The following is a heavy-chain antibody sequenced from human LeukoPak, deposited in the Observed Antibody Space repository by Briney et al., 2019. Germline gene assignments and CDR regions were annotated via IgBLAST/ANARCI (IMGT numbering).Heavy chain of an antibody. V-gene: IGHV1-18*01. D-gene: IGHD6-13*01. Sequence: ASVKVSCKASGYTFTNYGITWVRQAPGQGLEWMGWISAYNGNTNYAQKFQGRVTMTTDTSTNTAYMELRSLRSDDTAVYYCARDESISSSDHWGQGTLVTVSS. CDR3: ARDESISSSDH. CDR2: ISAYNGNT. J-gene: IGHJ5*02. CDR1: GYTFTNYG.